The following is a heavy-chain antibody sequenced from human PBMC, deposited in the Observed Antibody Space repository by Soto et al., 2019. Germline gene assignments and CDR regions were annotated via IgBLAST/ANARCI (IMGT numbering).Heavy chain of an antibody. D-gene: IGHD2-8*01. CDR1: GYPFNRYY. J-gene: IGHJ6*02. CDR3: ARGDSTDCSNGVCSFFYNHDMDV. V-gene: IGHV1-2*04. Sequence: GASVKVSCKASGYPFNRYYMHWVRQAPGPGLEWMGWISPHTGGTTYAQKFQGWVTMTTDTSISTASMELTRLTSDDTAIYYCARGDSTDCSNGVCSFFYNHDMDVWGQGTTVTVSS. CDR2: ISPHTGGT.